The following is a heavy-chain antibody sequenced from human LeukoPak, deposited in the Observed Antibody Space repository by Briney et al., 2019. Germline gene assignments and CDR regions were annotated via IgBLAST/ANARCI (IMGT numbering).Heavy chain of an antibody. V-gene: IGHV3-9*03. CDR2: ISWNSYSI. CDR1: GFTFDDYA. J-gene: IGHJ4*02. D-gene: IGHD6-19*01. Sequence: GRSLRLSCAASGFTFDDYAMHRVRQAPGKGLEWVSGISWNSYSIGYADSVKGRFTISRDNAKNSLYLQMNSLRAEDMAFYYCAKDSSGWPLFDYWGQGTLVTVSS. CDR3: AKDSSGWPLFDY.